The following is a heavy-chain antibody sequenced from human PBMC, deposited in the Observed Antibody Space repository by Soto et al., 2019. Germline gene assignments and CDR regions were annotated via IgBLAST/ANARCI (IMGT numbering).Heavy chain of an antibody. Sequence: GGSLRLSCAASGFTFSSYSMNWVRQAPGKGLEWVSSISSSSSYIYYADSVKGRFTISRDNAKNSLYLQMNSLRAEDTAVYYCVRDRSGYSYVHDAFDIWGQGTMVTVSS. J-gene: IGHJ3*02. V-gene: IGHV3-21*01. CDR1: GFTFSSYS. CDR2: ISSSSSYI. D-gene: IGHD5-12*01. CDR3: VRDRSGYSYVHDAFDI.